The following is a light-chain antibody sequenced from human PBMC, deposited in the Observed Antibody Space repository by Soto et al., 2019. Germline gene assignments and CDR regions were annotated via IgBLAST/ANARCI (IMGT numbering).Light chain of an antibody. J-gene: IGLJ1*01. Sequence: QSALTQPASVSGSPGQSITISCTGTISDVGSYDYVSWYQQRPGKAPKLLIHEVTKRPSGVPDRFSGSKSGNTASLTVSGLQAEDEADYYCSSYAGRTLYVFGTGTKLTVL. CDR1: ISDVGSYDY. CDR3: SSYAGRTLYV. V-gene: IGLV2-8*01. CDR2: EVT.